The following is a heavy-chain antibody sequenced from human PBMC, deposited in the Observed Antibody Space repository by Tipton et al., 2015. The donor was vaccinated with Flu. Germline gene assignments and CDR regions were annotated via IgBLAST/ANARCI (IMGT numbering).Heavy chain of an antibody. J-gene: IGHJ3*02. CDR1: GGSIGVTTYY. Sequence: TLSLTCTVSGGSIGVTTYYWGWIRQPPGKGLEYIGSVYYTGGTYFNPSLKSRVTVSIDTSKKQFSLKLNSATAADTAVYYCPRLSLSFNAFDTWGQGTTVIVSS. V-gene: IGHV4-39*07. D-gene: IGHD2/OR15-2a*01. CDR3: PRLSLSFNAFDT. CDR2: VYYTGGT.